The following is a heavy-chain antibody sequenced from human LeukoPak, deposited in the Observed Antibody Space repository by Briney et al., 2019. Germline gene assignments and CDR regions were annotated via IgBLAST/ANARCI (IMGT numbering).Heavy chain of an antibody. J-gene: IGHJ4*02. D-gene: IGHD3-10*01. Sequence: KTSETLSLTCTVSGGSISRYYWSWIRQPPGKGLEWIGYIYYSGSTNYNPSLKSRVTISVDTSKNQFSLKLSSVTAADTAVYYCARGRYYGSEKFDYWGQGTLVTVSS. CDR3: ARGRYYGSEKFDY. V-gene: IGHV4-59*12. CDR2: IYYSGST. CDR1: GGSISRYY.